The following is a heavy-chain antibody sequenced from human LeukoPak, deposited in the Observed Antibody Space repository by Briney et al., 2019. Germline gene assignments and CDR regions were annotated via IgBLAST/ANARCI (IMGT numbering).Heavy chain of an antibody. CDR2: ISWNSGSI. J-gene: IGHJ4*02. CDR3: AKDIAGSSWYYFDY. D-gene: IGHD6-13*01. V-gene: IGHV3-9*01. CDR1: GFTFDDYA. Sequence: GRSLRLSCAASGFTFDDYAMHWVRQAPGKGLEWVSGISWNSGSIGYADSVKGRFTISRDNAKNSLYLQMNSLRAEDTALYYCAKDIAGSSWYYFDYWGQGTLVTVSS.